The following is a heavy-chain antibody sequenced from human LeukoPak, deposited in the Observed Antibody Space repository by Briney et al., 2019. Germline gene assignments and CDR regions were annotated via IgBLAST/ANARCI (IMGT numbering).Heavy chain of an antibody. D-gene: IGHD3-10*01. CDR3: AREIRGFDY. CDR1: GGSISSHY. Sequence: SETLSLTCTVSGGSISSHYWSWIRQPPGKGLEWIGYIYYSGSTDYNPSLKSRVTISVDTSKNQFSLKLSSVTAADTAVYYCAREIRGFDYWGQGTLVTVSS. V-gene: IGHV4-59*11. J-gene: IGHJ4*02. CDR2: IYYSGST.